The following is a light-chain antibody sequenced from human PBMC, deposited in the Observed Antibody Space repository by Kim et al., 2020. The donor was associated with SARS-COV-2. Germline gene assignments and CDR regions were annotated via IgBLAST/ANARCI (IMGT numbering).Light chain of an antibody. CDR2: LGS. CDR1: QSLLHSNGYNY. Sequence: DIVMTQSPLSLPVTPGEPAAISCRSSQSLLHSNGYNYLDWYLQKPGQSPQLLIYLGSNRASGVPDRFSGSGSGTAFTLKISRVEAEDVGVYYCMQALQTPWTFGQGDKVDIK. V-gene: IGKV2-28*01. CDR3: MQALQTPWT. J-gene: IGKJ1*01.